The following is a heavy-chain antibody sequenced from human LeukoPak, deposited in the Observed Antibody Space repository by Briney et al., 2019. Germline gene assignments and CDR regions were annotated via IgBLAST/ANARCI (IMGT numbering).Heavy chain of an antibody. Sequence: PGGSLRLSCAASGFPFDTYPMNWVRQAPGKGLEWVASISSSNSFKNYADSVKGRFTISRDNAQNSLYLQMSSLRAEDTGLYYWATMGEQWLLKDIWGQGTMVIVSS. CDR1: GFPFDTYP. J-gene: IGHJ3*02. CDR3: ATMGEQWLLKDI. D-gene: IGHD6-19*01. CDR2: ISSSNSFK. V-gene: IGHV3-21*01.